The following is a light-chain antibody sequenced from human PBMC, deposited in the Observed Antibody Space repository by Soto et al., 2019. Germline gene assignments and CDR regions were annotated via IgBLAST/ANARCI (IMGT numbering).Light chain of an antibody. CDR1: QSVSSN. V-gene: IGKV3-15*01. CDR2: GAS. J-gene: IGKJ3*01. Sequence: EIVMTQSPATLSVSPGERATLSCRASQSVSSNFAWYQQKPGQAPRLLIYGASTRAPGIPARFSGSGCGTDFTLTISSLQSEDFAVYYCQQYNNWPPFTFGPGTKVDIK. CDR3: QQYNNWPPFT.